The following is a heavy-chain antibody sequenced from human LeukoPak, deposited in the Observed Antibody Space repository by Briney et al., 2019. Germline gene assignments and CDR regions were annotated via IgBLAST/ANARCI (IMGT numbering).Heavy chain of an antibody. V-gene: IGHV1-69*10. D-gene: IGHD6-13*01. CDR3: AFTPYSISWPLDY. CDR2: IIPIFGIA. Sequence: GASVTVSCKASGGTFSSYAISWVRQAPGQGLEWMGGIIPIFGIANYAQKFKGRVTITADKSTSTAYMELSSLRSEDTAVYYCAFTPYSISWPLDYWGQGTLVTVSS. CDR1: GGTFSSYA. J-gene: IGHJ4*02.